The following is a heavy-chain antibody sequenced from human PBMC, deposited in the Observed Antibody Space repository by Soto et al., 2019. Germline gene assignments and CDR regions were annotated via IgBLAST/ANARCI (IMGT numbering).Heavy chain of an antibody. J-gene: IGHJ4*01. Sequence: QVQLQESGPGLVEPSQTLSLTCTVSAVSISNDGYFWTWIRQRPGKGPEWIGYISNSGSSFSNPALRSRLAFSIDTSKNQFYLKVTSMTAADTAIYYCASRVPRRSYLGVFDYGGHGTLVTVSS. CDR3: ASRVPRRSYLGVFDY. CDR1: AVSISNDGYF. D-gene: IGHD1-26*01. CDR2: ISNSGSS. V-gene: IGHV4-31*03.